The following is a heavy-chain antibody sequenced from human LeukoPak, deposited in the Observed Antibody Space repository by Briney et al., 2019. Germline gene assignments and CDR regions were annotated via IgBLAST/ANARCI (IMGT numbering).Heavy chain of an antibody. D-gene: IGHD5-18*01. CDR3: AREYSYGYFDY. CDR2: IYYSGNT. CDR1: GGSISSDSYY. Sequence: PSETLSLTCTVSGGSISSDSYYWAWIRQPPGKGLEWIGYIYYSGNTNYNPSLKSRATISVDTSKNHFSLKLSSVTAADTAMYYCAREYSYGYFDYWGQGTLVTVSS. J-gene: IGHJ4*02. V-gene: IGHV4-61*03.